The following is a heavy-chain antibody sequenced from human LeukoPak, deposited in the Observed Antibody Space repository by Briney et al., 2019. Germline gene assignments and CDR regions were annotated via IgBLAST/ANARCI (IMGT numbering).Heavy chain of an antibody. CDR1: GYSFTSYW. J-gene: IGHJ5*02. Sequence: GESPKTSCKGSGYSFTSYWIGWVPQIPGKGLEWMGIIYPGDSDTRYSPSFQGPVTISADKSISTAYSPWSSLKASDTAMYYCARLSGSGSYYTVYNWFDPWGQGTLVTVSS. V-gene: IGHV5-51*01. D-gene: IGHD3-10*01. CDR2: IYPGDSDT. CDR3: ARLSGSGSYYTVYNWFDP.